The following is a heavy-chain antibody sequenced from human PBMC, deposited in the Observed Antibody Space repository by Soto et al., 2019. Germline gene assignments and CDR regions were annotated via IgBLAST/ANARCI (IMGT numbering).Heavy chain of an antibody. CDR2: IIPLFGKA. D-gene: IGHD2-8*01. CDR3: ARDGSYCTNGVCFYYLDY. J-gene: IGHJ4*02. CDR1: GGSLNNYA. V-gene: IGHV1-69*06. Sequence: QMQLVQSGAEAKTPGSSVKVSCKASGGSLNNYAVSWVRQAPGQGLEWTGRIIPLFGKADYARKLQGRVTLTADKYTNTAYMELSSLRSEDTAMYFCARDGSYCTNGVCFYYLDYWGQGTLVTVSS.